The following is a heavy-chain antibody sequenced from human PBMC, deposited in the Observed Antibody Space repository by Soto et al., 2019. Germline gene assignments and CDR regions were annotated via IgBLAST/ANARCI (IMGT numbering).Heavy chain of an antibody. Sequence: EVQLVESGGGLVQPGGPLRLSCAASGFTFSVYWMHWVRQALGKGLVWVSRIDSDGSTTSYADSVKGRFTISRDNAKSTLYLQMNSLRAEDTAVYYCARPGYSNYGPGVDVWGQGTTVTVSS. D-gene: IGHD4-4*01. V-gene: IGHV3-74*01. CDR1: GFTFSVYW. J-gene: IGHJ6*02. CDR3: ARPGYSNYGPGVDV. CDR2: IDSDGSTT.